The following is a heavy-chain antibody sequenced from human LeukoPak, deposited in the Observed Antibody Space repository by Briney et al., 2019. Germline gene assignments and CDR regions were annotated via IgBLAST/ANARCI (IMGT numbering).Heavy chain of an antibody. J-gene: IGHJ4*02. CDR2: ISGSGGNT. CDR1: GFSFSNYA. D-gene: IGHD3-10*01. Sequence: GGSLRLSCAASGFSFSNYAMSWVRQAPGKGLEWVSAISGSGGNTYNADSVKGRFTISRDNSKNTLYLQMNSLRAEDTAVYYCAKDESYYGSGSPVDYWGQGTLVTVSS. CDR3: AKDESYYGSGSPVDY. V-gene: IGHV3-23*01.